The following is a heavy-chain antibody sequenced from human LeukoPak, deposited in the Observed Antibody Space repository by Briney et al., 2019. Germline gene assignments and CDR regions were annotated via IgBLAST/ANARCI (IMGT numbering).Heavy chain of an antibody. CDR3: AKDRRYSYGSFDY. V-gene: IGHV3-23*01. CDR2: ISGSGGST. J-gene: IGHJ4*02. CDR1: GFPFSSYA. D-gene: IGHD5-18*01. Sequence: PGGSLRLSCAASGFPFSSYAMSWVRQAPGKGLEGVSAISGSGGSTYYADSVKGRFTISRDNSKNTLYLQMNSLRAEDTAVYYCAKDRRYSYGSFDYWGQGTLVTVSS.